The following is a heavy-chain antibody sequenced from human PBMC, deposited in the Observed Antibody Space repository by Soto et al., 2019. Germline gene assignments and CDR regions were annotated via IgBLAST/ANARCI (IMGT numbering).Heavy chain of an antibody. V-gene: IGHV4-39*01. J-gene: IGHJ4*02. CDR1: GGSISSSSYY. CDR2: IYYSGST. D-gene: IGHD3-16*01. CDR3: GRRGNRDGDNGGY. Sequence: QLQLQESGPGLVKPSETLSLTCTVSGGSISSSSYYWGWIRQPPGKGLEWIGSIYYSGSTYYNPSLQSRVTIAVDTSKNQCSLELSSVTAGGTAGDYWGRRGNRDGDNGGYWGQGTLGTVSS.